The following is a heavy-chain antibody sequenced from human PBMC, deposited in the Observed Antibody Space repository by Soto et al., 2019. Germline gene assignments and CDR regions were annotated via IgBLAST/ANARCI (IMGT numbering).Heavy chain of an antibody. CDR2: IGTAGDT. V-gene: IGHV3-13*01. CDR1: GFTFSSYD. J-gene: IGHJ6*02. D-gene: IGHD6-19*01. CDR3: ARGGFVWQWLSRDYYGMDV. Sequence: GGSLRLSCAASGFTFSSYDMHWVRQATGKGLEWVSAIGTAGDTYYPGSVKGRFTISRENAKNSLYLQMNSLRAEDTAVYYCARGGFVWQWLSRDYYGMDVWGQGTTVTVSS.